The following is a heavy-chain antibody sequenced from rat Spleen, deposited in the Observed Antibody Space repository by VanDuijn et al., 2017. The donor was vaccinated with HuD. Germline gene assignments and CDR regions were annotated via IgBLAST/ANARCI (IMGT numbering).Heavy chain of an antibody. CDR2: ITNSGLGT. CDR3: ARHNAGYGVMDA. V-gene: IGHV5-31*01. J-gene: IGHJ4*01. D-gene: IGHD4-3*01. Sequence: EVQLVETGGGLVQHGRSLKLSCVASGFTFSSYWMYWIRQAPGKGLEWVSSITNSGLGTYYRDSVKGRFPISRDNATSTLYLQMDSLGSEDTDTYYCARHNAGYGVMDAWGQGASVTVSS. CDR1: GFTFSSYW.